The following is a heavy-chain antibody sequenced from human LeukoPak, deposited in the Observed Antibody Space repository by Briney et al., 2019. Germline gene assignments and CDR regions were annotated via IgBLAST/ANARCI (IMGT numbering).Heavy chain of an antibody. CDR1: GFTFADHA. J-gene: IGHJ4*02. Sequence: GGSLRLPCAASGFTFADHATSWVRQAPGKGLEWVAVISYDGSNKYYADSVKGRFTISRDNSKNTLYLQMNSLRAEDTAVYYCAREPRRWLDYWGQGTLVTVSS. CDR2: ISYDGSNK. D-gene: IGHD3-22*01. V-gene: IGHV3-30-3*01. CDR3: AREPRRWLDY.